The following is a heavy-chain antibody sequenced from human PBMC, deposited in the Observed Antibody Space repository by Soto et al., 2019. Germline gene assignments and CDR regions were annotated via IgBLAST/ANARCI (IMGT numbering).Heavy chain of an antibody. D-gene: IGHD1-26*01. CDR3: AKSGPTNYFDY. Sequence: GGFLRLSCAASGFTFTISAMNWVRQAPGRRLEWVSGISGSGGNTYYADSVKGRFTISRDNSKNTLSLQMNSLRAEDTAIFFCAKSGPTNYFDYWGQGTLVTVSS. J-gene: IGHJ4*02. CDR2: ISGSGGNT. V-gene: IGHV3-23*01. CDR1: GFTFTISA.